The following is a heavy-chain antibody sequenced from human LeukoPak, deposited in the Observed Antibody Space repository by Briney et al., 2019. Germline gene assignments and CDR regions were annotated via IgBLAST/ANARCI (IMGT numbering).Heavy chain of an antibody. D-gene: IGHD2-2*01. CDR3: TSWGGCSSTSCYYVSDY. CDR1: GFTFGDYA. V-gene: IGHV3-49*04. Sequence: GGSLRPSCTASGFTFGDYAMSWVRQAPGKGLEWVGFIRSKAYGGTTEYAASVKGRFTISRDDSKSIAYLQMNSLKTEDTAVYYCTSWGGCSSTSCYYVSDYWGQGTLVTVSS. J-gene: IGHJ4*02. CDR2: IRSKAYGGTT.